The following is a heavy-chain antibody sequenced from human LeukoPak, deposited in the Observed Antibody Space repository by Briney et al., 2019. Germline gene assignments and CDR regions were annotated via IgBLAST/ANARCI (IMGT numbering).Heavy chain of an antibody. Sequence: PGGSLRLSCAASGFTFSSYEMNWVRQAPGKGLEWVSYISSSGSTIYYADSVRGRFTISRDNAKNSLYLQMNSLRAEDTAVYYCARDSGYSYGHGGYYFDYWDQGTLVTVSS. CDR3: ARDSGYSYGHGGYYFDY. J-gene: IGHJ4*02. D-gene: IGHD5-18*01. CDR2: ISSSGSTI. CDR1: GFTFSSYE. V-gene: IGHV3-48*03.